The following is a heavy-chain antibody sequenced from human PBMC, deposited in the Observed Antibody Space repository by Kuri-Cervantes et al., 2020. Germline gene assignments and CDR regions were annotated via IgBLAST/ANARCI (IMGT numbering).Heavy chain of an antibody. CDR1: GFTFSSYA. V-gene: IGHV3-23*01. CDR3: ARPDY. CDR2: ISGSGGST. Sequence: GGSLRLSCAASGFTFSSYAMSWVRQAPGKGLEWVSAISGSGGSTYYADSVKGRFTISRDNAKNSLSLQMDSLRAEDTTLYYCARPDYWGQGILVTVSS. J-gene: IGHJ4*02.